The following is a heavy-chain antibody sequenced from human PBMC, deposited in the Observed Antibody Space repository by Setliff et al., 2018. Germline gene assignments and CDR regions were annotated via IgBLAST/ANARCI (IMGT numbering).Heavy chain of an antibody. J-gene: IGHJ4*02. V-gene: IGHV1-46*01. CDR2: INPGGGSA. CDR1: GYTLSRHY. D-gene: IGHD2-21*02. CDR3: ASSSYCGGDCYPNSPFDY. Sequence: ASVKVSCKAAGYTLSRHYMHWVRQAPGQGLEWMGIINPGGGSASIVEKFQGRVTMTRDTSTSTVYMELSSLRSEDTAVYYCASSSYCGGDCYPNSPFDYWGQGTLVTVSS.